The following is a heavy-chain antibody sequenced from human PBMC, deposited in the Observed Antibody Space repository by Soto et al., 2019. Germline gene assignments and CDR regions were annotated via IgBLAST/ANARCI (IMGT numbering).Heavy chain of an antibody. CDR2: IIPIFGTA. Sequence: QVQLVQSGAEVKKPGSSVKVSCKASGGTFSSYSINWVRQAPGQGLEWMGEIIPIFGTANYAQKFQGRVTITADESTSTAYMELSSLRSEDTAVYYCARVDSVRCYERCPVGSDYYQFGMDVWGQGTTVTVSS. CDR1: GGTFSSYS. D-gene: IGHD2-2*01. CDR3: ARVDSVRCYERCPVGSDYYQFGMDV. V-gene: IGHV1-69*01. J-gene: IGHJ6*02.